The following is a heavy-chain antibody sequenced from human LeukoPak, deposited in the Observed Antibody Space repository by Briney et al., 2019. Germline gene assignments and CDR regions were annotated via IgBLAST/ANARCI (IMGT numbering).Heavy chain of an antibody. CDR1: GGSFSGYY. J-gene: IGHJ4*02. CDR3: ARGPPYDYDSSGYYRFDY. V-gene: IGHV4-34*01. Sequence: SETLSLTCAVNGGSFSGYYWTWIRQPPGKGLEWIGEINDSGRTKCTPSLESRVTISGYTSKKQFSLKLCYVTAADTAVYYCARGPPYDYDSSGYYRFDYWGQGILVTVSA. D-gene: IGHD3-22*01. CDR2: INDSGRT.